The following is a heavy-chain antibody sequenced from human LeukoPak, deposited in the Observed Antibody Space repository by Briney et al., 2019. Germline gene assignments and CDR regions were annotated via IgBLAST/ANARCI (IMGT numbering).Heavy chain of an antibody. D-gene: IGHD3-10*01. Sequence: SETLSLTCTVSGGSISSSSYYWGWIRQPPGKGLEWIGSIYYSGSTCYNPSLKSRVTISVDTSKNQFSLKLSSVTAADTAVYYCARSPNPTYYYGSGSYWFDPWGQGTLVTVSS. V-gene: IGHV4-39*01. CDR3: ARSPNPTYYYGSGSYWFDP. CDR2: IYYSGST. J-gene: IGHJ5*02. CDR1: GGSISSSSYY.